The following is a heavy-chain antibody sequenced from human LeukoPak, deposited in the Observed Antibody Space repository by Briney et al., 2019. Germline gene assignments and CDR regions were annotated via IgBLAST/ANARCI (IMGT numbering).Heavy chain of an antibody. CDR1: GFTFSSNG. Sequence: GGSLRLSCATSGFTFSSNGMHWVRQAPGKGLEWVSSISSSSSYIYYADSVKGRFTISRDNAKNSLYLQMNSLRAEDTAVYYCAKDQRYYDGSSYYSHDCLDMWGQGRLVTVSS. CDR3: AKDQRYYDGSSYYSHDCLDM. D-gene: IGHD3-22*01. V-gene: IGHV3-21*01. CDR2: ISSSSSYI. J-gene: IGHJ3*02.